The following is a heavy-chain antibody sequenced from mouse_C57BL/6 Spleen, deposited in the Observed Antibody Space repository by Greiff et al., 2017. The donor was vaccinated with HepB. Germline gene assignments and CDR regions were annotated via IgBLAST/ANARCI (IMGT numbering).Heavy chain of an antibody. CDR2: IYPGSGST. J-gene: IGHJ2*01. Sequence: VQLQQPGAELVKPGASVKMSCKASGYTFTSYWITWVKQRPGQGLEWIGDIYPGSGSTNYNEKFKSKATLTVDTSSSTAYMQLSSLTSEDSAVYYCARTTTEEYYFDYWGQGTTLTVSS. D-gene: IGHD1-1*01. CDR3: ARTTTEEYYFDY. CDR1: GYTFTSYW. V-gene: IGHV1-55*01.